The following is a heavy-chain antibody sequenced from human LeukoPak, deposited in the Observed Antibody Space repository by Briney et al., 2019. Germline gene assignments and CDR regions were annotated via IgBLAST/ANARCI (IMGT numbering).Heavy chain of an antibody. J-gene: IGHJ4*02. CDR3: ARDLHDIVLMVYATFDY. Sequence: GGSLRLSCAASGFTFNDYAMSWVRQAPGRGLEWVSFISSNAGTIYYADSVKGRFTISRDNSKNMLSLQMNSLRAEDTAVYYCARDLHDIVLMVYATFDYWGQGTLVTVSS. D-gene: IGHD2-8*01. CDR2: ISSNAGTI. CDR1: GFTFNDYA. V-gene: IGHV3-23*01.